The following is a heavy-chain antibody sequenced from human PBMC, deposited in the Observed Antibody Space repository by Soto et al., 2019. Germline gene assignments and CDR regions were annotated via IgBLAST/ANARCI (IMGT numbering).Heavy chain of an antibody. CDR1: GGSFRRYA. CDR2: IIPILGSP. V-gene: IGHV1-69*01. CDR3: ASRERVDAFEI. Sequence: QVLLVQSGAEVKKPGSSVKVSCKVSGGSFRRYAISWVRQAPGQGLEWMGGIIPILGSPNYAQKFQDRVTIIADESTSTTYRELSSLRSEDAAVYYCASRERVDAFEIWGQGTMVTVSS. J-gene: IGHJ3*02. D-gene: IGHD1-26*01.